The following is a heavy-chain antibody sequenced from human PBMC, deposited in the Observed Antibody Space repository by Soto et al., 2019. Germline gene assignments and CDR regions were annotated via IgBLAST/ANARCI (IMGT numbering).Heavy chain of an antibody. V-gene: IGHV1-69*13. Sequence: GASVKASWNASRGTFGSHVVSSVRQAPEQALDWMGGIIPIFETSNYPQKFQGRGSITADEPTNTAYMELRSLTFEETAVYFCARPLSCTTSDCYSANDAFNIWGQGTMVTVSS. D-gene: IGHD2-15*01. J-gene: IGHJ3*02. CDR2: IIPIFETS. CDR1: RGTFGSHV. CDR3: ARPLSCTTSDCYSANDAFNI.